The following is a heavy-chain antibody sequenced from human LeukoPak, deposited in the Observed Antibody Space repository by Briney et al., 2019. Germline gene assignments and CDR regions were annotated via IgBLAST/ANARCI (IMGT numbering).Heavy chain of an antibody. Sequence: GGSLRLSCAASGFTFSSYAMSWVRQAPGKGLEWVSAISGSGGSTYYADSVKGRFTISRDNSKNTLYLQLNSLRAEDTAVYYCVKDQREAYGSGWSRDFDYWGQGTLVTVSS. CDR3: VKDQREAYGSGWSRDFDY. V-gene: IGHV3-23*01. D-gene: IGHD6-19*01. J-gene: IGHJ4*02. CDR1: GFTFSSYA. CDR2: ISGSGGST.